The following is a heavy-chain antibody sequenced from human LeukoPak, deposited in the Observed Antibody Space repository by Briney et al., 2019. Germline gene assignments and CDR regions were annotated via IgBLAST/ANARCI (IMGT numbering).Heavy chain of an antibody. CDR3: ASSYYGSASTHYYYYGMDV. CDR1: GGTFSSYA. J-gene: IGHJ6*02. V-gene: IGHV1-69*13. Sequence: SVRVSCKASGGTFSSYAISWVRQAPGQGLEWMGGIIPIFGTANYAQKFQGRVTITADESTSTAYMELSSLRSEDTAVYYCASSYYGSASTHYYYYGMDVWGQGTTVTVSS. CDR2: IIPIFGTA. D-gene: IGHD3-10*01.